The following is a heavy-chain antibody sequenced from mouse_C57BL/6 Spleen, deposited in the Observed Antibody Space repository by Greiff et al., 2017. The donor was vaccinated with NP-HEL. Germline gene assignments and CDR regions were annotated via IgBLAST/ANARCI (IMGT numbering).Heavy chain of an antibody. CDR3: AILYYYGSRGYFDV. V-gene: IGHV3-6*01. CDR1: GYSITSGYY. CDR2: ISFDGSN. Sequence: EVKLVESGPGLVKPSQSLSLTCSVTGYSITSGYYWNWIRQFPGNKLEWMGYISFDGSNNYNPSLKNRISITRDTSKNQFFLKLNSVTTEDTATYYCAILYYYGSRGYFDVWGTGTTVTVSS. J-gene: IGHJ1*03. D-gene: IGHD1-1*01.